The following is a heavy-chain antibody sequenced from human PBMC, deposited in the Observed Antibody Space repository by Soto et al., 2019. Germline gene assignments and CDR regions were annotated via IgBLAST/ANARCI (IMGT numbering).Heavy chain of an antibody. V-gene: IGHV4-39*01. D-gene: IGHD3-3*01. J-gene: IGHJ4*02. Sequence: PSETLSLTCTVSGGSISSSSYYWGWIRQPPGKGLEWIGSIYYSGSTYYNPSLKSRVTISVDTSKNHFSLKLSSVTAADTAVYYCAISKLRFLEWLLSHPFDYWGQGTLVTVSS. CDR2: IYYSGST. CDR1: GGSISSSSYY. CDR3: AISKLRFLEWLLSHPFDY.